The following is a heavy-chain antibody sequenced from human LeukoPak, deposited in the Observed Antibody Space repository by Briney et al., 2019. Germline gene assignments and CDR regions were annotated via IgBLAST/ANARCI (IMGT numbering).Heavy chain of an antibody. D-gene: IGHD2-2*01. V-gene: IGHV1-46*01. Sequence: ASVKVSCKASGYRFTSYDMHWVRQAPGQGLEWMGIINPSGGSTSYAQRFQGRVAMTRDTSTTTVYMEVNSLTSEDTAVYFCARDGPTAAPFDYWVQGTLVTVSS. CDR3: ARDGPTAAPFDY. J-gene: IGHJ4*02. CDR2: INPSGGST. CDR1: GYRFTSYD.